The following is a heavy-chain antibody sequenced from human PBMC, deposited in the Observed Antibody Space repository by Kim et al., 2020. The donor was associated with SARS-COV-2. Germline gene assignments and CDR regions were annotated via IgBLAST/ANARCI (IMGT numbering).Heavy chain of an antibody. D-gene: IGHD3-10*01. CDR2: IYYSGST. CDR3: ARAHYGSGSYIPQNVDY. CDR1: GGSISSYY. V-gene: IGHV4-59*01. J-gene: IGHJ4*02. Sequence: SETLSLTCTVSGGSISSYYWSWIRQPPGKGLEWIGYIYYSGSTNYNPSLKSRVTISVDTSKNQFSLKLSSVTAADTAVYYCARAHYGSGSYIPQNVDYWGQGTLVTVSS.